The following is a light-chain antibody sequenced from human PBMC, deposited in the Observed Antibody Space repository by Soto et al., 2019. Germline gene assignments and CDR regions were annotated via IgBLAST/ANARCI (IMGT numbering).Light chain of an antibody. CDR1: QSVGSSY. Sequence: EIVLTQSPGTLSLSPGERATLSCRASQSVGSSYLAWYQQKPGQAPRLLIYGASSRATGIPDTFSGSGSGTDFTLTISTLEPEDFAVYYCQQYCSSPPYTFGQGTKLEIK. V-gene: IGKV3-20*01. J-gene: IGKJ2*01. CDR3: QQYCSSPPYT. CDR2: GAS.